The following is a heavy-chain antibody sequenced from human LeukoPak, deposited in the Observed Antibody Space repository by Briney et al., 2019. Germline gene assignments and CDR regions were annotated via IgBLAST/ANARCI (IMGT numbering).Heavy chain of an antibody. CDR2: IWYDGSNK. CDR1: GFTFSSYG. Sequence: GGSLRLSCAASGFTFSSYGMHWVRQAPGKGLEWVAVIWYDGSNKYYADSVKGRFTISRDNSKNTLYLQMNSLRAEDTAVYYCARDTPYYYDSSGDAFDIWGQGTMVTVSS. CDR3: ARDTPYYYDSSGDAFDI. J-gene: IGHJ3*02. D-gene: IGHD3-22*01. V-gene: IGHV3-33*08.